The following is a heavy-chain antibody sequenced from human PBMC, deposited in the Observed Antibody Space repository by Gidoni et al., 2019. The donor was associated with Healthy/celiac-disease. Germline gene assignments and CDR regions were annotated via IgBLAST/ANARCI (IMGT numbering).Heavy chain of an antibody. D-gene: IGHD6-19*01. V-gene: IGHV4-59*01. CDR2: IYYSGST. Sequence: QVQLQESGPGLVKPSETLSLTCPVSGGSISRYYWSWIRQPPGKGLEWIGYIYYSGSTNYNPSLKSRVTISVDTSKNQFSLKLSSVTAADTAVYYCARDTIAVAGMRLGAFDIWGQGTMVTVSS. J-gene: IGHJ3*02. CDR1: GGSISRYY. CDR3: ARDTIAVAGMRLGAFDI.